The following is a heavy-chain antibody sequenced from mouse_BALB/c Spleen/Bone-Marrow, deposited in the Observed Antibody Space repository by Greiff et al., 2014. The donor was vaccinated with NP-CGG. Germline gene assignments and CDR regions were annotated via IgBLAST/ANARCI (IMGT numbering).Heavy chain of an antibody. Sequence: VQLQESGAELVRPGSSVKISRKASGYAFSVYWMNWVKQRPGQGLEWIGQIYPGDGDTNYNGKFKGRATLTADKSSNTAYMQLSSLTSEDSAVYFCARGGISVDYWGQGTTLTVSS. CDR2: IYPGDGDT. CDR1: GYAFSVYW. J-gene: IGHJ2*01. CDR3: ARGGISVDY. V-gene: IGHV1-80*01.